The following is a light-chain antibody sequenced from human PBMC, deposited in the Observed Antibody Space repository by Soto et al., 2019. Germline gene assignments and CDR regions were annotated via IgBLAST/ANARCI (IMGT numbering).Light chain of an antibody. V-gene: IGKV1-5*03. CDR2: KAS. Sequence: DIHITPSPSTPSSLFVDRVTITCLASQTIDSWLAWYQQRPGKPPNLLIYKASTLASGVPSRFSGSGSGTEFTLTINSLQPDDFATYYCQQYNIYSGTFGQGTKV. J-gene: IGKJ1*01. CDR1: QTIDSW. CDR3: QQYNIYSGT.